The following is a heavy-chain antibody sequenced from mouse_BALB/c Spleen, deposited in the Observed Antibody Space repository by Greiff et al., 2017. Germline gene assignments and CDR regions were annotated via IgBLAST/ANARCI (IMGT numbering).Heavy chain of an antibody. CDR1: GYAFTSYN. CDR3: AREGAYYGNYYAMDY. CDR2: IDPYNGGT. J-gene: IGHJ4*01. V-gene: IGHV1S135*01. Sequence: QLQQSGPELVKPGASVKVSCKASGYAFTSYNMYWVKQSHGKSLEWIGYIDPYNGGTSYNQKFKGKATLTVDKSSSTAYMHLNSLTSEDSAVYYCAREGAYYGNYYAMDYWGQGTSVTVS. D-gene: IGHD2-10*01.